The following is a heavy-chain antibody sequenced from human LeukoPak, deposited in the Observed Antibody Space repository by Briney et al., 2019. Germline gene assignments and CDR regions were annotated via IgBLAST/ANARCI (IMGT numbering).Heavy chain of an antibody. Sequence: GGSLRLSCAGSGFSFSGYWINWVRQAPGRGLEWVANINLDGSEKYYVDSVKGRFTISRDNAKNSLYLQMNSLRAEDTAVYYCARDNWGFDIWGQGTMVTVSS. CDR3: ARDNWGFDI. CDR1: GFSFSGYW. D-gene: IGHD7-27*01. J-gene: IGHJ3*02. V-gene: IGHV3-7*04. CDR2: INLDGSEK.